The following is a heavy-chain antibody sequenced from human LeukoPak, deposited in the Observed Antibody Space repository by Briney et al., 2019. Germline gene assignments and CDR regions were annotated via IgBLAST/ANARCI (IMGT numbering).Heavy chain of an antibody. J-gene: IGHJ4*02. Sequence: ASVKVSCKASGYTFTTHDINWVRQATGQGLEWLGWMGPNSGDTGYAQKFQGRVTMTSDSSISTAYMELSSLRSEDTAIYYCVRTPPNWGFDYWGQGTLVTVSS. V-gene: IGHV1-8*01. CDR2: MGPNSGDT. CDR1: GYTFTTHD. D-gene: IGHD7-27*01. CDR3: VRTPPNWGFDY.